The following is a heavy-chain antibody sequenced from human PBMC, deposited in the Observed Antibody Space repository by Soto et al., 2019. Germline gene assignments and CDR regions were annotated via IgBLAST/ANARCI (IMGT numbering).Heavy chain of an antibody. CDR3: ARLWSSLPSVYYYYRLDV. Sequence: QVQLQESGPGLVKPSETLSLTCTVSGGSVSSGSYYWSWIRQPPGKGLEWIGYIYYSGSTNYNPSLTSRFSLHVDTPKNQFSLTLRSVTAAGRDVYYWARLWSSLPSVYYYYRLDVWGPGTTVNVSS. V-gene: IGHV4-61*01. D-gene: IGHD3-10*01. CDR1: GGSVSSGSYY. J-gene: IGHJ6*02. CDR2: IYYSGST.